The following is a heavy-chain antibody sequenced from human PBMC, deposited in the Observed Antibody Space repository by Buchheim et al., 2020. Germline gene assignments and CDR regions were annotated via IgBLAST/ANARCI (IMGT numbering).Heavy chain of an antibody. CDR3: ARYYSRYRVVDV. J-gene: IGHJ6*02. V-gene: IGHV4-59*06. D-gene: IGHD4-11*01. CDR1: GGSISSYY. Sequence: QVQLQESGPGLVKPSETLSLTCTVSGGSISSYYWSWIRQPPGKGLEWIGYIYYSGSTYYNPSLKSRVTISVDTSKNQFSLKLSSVTAADTAVYYCARYYSRYRVVDVWGQGTT. CDR2: IYYSGST.